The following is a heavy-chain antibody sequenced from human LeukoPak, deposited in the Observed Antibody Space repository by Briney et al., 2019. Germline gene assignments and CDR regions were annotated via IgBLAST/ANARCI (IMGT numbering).Heavy chain of an antibody. CDR3: AREAYYHDISGYKQIDY. D-gene: IGHD3-22*01. J-gene: IGHJ4*02. Sequence: GGSLRLSCVASGFTFSSYWMSWVRQAPGKGLEWVANIKQDGSEKNYVDSVKGRFTISRDNAKNSVYLQMNSLRADDTAVYYCAREAYYHDISGYKQIDYWGQGTLVTVSS. CDR1: GFTFSSYW. V-gene: IGHV3-7*03. CDR2: IKQDGSEK.